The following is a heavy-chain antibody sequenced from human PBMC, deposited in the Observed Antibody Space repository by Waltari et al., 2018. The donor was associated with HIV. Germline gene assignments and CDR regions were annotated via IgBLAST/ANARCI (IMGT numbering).Heavy chain of an antibody. D-gene: IGHD5-18*01. V-gene: IGHV4-38-2*01. CDR1: GYSIESGYY. CDR2: SLHSGNT. Sequence: QESGPGLVKPSETLSLTCSVSGYSIESGYYWGWIRQPPGKALEWIGSSLHSGNTYYNPSLKSRLTISLVTSKNQVSLKLSSVTAADTAVYYCASGSRRGHSHGIDYWGQGTLVTVSS. J-gene: IGHJ4*02. CDR3: ASGSRRGHSHGIDY.